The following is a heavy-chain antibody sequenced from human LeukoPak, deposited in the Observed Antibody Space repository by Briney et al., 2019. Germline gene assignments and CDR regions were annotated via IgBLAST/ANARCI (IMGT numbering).Heavy chain of an antibody. D-gene: IGHD1-1*01. Sequence: GASVKVSCKASGYTFTDYYMHWVQQAPGQGLEWMGRIIPILGIANYAQKFQGRVTITADKSTSTAYMELSSLRSEDTAVYYCASRNEEGSRDAFDIWGQGTMVTVSS. CDR3: ASRNEEGSRDAFDI. CDR1: GYTFTDYY. J-gene: IGHJ3*02. CDR2: IIPILGIA. V-gene: IGHV1-69*02.